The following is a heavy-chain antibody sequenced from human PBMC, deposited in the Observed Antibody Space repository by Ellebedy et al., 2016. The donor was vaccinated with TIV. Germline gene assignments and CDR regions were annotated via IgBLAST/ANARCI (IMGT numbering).Heavy chain of an antibody. CDR3: ATLGLVGALGDWFDP. V-gene: IGHV3-48*04. J-gene: IGHJ5*02. Sequence: GESLKISCAASGFTFSSYSMNWVRQAPGKGLEWVSYISSSSSTIYYADSVKGRFTISRDNAENSLYLQMNSLRTEDTAIYYCATLGLVGALGDWFDPWGQGTLVTVSS. D-gene: IGHD1-26*01. CDR2: ISSSSSTI. CDR1: GFTFSSYS.